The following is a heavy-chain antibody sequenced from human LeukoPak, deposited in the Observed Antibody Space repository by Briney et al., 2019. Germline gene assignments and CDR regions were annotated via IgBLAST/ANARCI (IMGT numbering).Heavy chain of an antibody. D-gene: IGHD6-25*01. CDR3: ARDAISAAGLGY. CDR2: IYHSGST. J-gene: IGHJ4*02. Sequence: SETLSLTCTVSGYSISSGYYWGWIRQPPGKGLEWIGSIYHSGSTYYNPSLKSRVTISVDTSKNQFSLKLSSVTAADTAVYYCARDAISAAGLGYWGQGTLVTVSS. CDR1: GYSISSGYY. V-gene: IGHV4-38-2*02.